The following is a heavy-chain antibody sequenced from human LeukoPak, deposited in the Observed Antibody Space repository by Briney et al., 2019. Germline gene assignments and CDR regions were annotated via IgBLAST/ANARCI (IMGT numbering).Heavy chain of an antibody. Sequence: GASVKVSCKASGYTFSNCGICWVRQAPGQGLDWMGWISAYSGNTNYAQKLQGRVTMTTATSTSTAYMELRILRSDDTAVYYCAREFESSSSGRSYYYYYMDVWGKGTTVTVSS. CDR2: ISAYSGNT. V-gene: IGHV1-18*01. J-gene: IGHJ6*03. CDR1: GYTFSNCG. D-gene: IGHD6-6*01. CDR3: AREFESSSSGRSYYYYYMDV.